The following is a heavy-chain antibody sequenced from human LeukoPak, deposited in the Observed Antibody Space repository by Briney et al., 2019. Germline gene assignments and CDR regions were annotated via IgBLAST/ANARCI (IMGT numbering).Heavy chain of an antibody. Sequence: GGSLRPSCVVSGFNLRSYGIHWVRQAPGKGLEWVARISHDGSSTDYADSVKGRLTISRDTSQSTVFLQMNSLRPEDTAVYYCARDGGLYSVVRGADYNCFDYWGQGTLVTVSS. J-gene: IGHJ4*02. CDR2: ISHDGSST. V-gene: IGHV3-30*03. CDR3: ARDGGLYSVVRGADYNCFDY. CDR1: GFNLRSYG. D-gene: IGHD3-10*01.